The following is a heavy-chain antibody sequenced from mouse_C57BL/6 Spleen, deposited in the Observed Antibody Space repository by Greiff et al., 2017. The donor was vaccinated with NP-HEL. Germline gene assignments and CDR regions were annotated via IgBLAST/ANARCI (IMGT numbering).Heavy chain of an antibody. CDR3: ARDYYGSSYGGFAY. Sequence: QVQLQQSGAELVKPGASVKMSCKASGYTFTSYWITWVKQRPGQGLEWIGDIYPGSGSTNYNEKFKSKATLTVDTSSSTAYMQLSSLTSEDSAVYYCARDYYGSSYGGFAYWGQGTLVTVSA. D-gene: IGHD1-1*01. V-gene: IGHV1-55*01. J-gene: IGHJ3*01. CDR2: IYPGSGST. CDR1: GYTFTSYW.